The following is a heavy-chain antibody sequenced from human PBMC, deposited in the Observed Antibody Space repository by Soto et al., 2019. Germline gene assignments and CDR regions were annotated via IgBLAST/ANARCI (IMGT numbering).Heavy chain of an antibody. CDR1: GDSITSDWW. Sequence: PSETLSLTCAVSGDSITSDWWWTWFLQPPVNGLDLIGEVHHVRSTNYNPALRSRIMISVDNSENEFSLIRTSVTAADTAVYYCAKGAHWQFDSWGQGALVTVSS. V-gene: IGHV4-4*02. CDR3: AKGAHWQFDS. CDR2: VHHVRST. J-gene: IGHJ5*01. D-gene: IGHD1-26*01.